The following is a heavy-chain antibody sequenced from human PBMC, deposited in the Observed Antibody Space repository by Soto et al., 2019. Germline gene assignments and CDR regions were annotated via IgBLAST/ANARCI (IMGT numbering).Heavy chain of an antibody. CDR2: IFSNDEK. CDR1: GFSLSNARMG. J-gene: IGHJ5*02. CDR3: AHNLVAGTSWFDP. Sequence: QVTLKESGPVLVKPTETLTLTCTVSGFSLSNARMGVSWIRQPPGKALEWLAHIFSNDEKSYSTSLKSRLTITKDTSKNQVVLTMTNMDPVDTGTYYCAHNLVAGTSWFDPWGQGTLVTVSS. D-gene: IGHD6-19*01. V-gene: IGHV2-26*01.